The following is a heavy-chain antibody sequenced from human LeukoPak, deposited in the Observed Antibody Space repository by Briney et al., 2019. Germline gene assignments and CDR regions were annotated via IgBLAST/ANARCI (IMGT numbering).Heavy chain of an antibody. CDR3: AICPAKRYSSSPWGY. V-gene: IGHV4-34*01. CDR1: GGSFSGYY. D-gene: IGHD6-19*01. Sequence: PSETLSLTCAVYGGSFSGYYWSWIRQPPGKGLEWIGEINHSGSTNYNPSLKSRVTISVDTSKNQFSLKLSSVTAADTAVYYCAICPAKRYSSSPWGYWGQGTLVTVSS. J-gene: IGHJ4*02. CDR2: INHSGST.